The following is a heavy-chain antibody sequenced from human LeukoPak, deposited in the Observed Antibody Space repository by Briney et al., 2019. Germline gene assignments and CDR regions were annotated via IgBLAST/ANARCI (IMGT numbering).Heavy chain of an antibody. J-gene: IGHJ4*02. V-gene: IGHV3-30*02. CDR3: AKPFTGYSSSSLDY. Sequence: GGSLRLSCAASGFTFSSYGMHWVRQAPGKGLEWVAFIRYDGSNKYYADSVKGRFTISRDNSKNTLYLQMNSLRAEDTAVYYCAKPFTGYSSSSLDYWGQGTLVTVSS. CDR2: IRYDGSNK. CDR1: GFTFSSYG. D-gene: IGHD6-13*01.